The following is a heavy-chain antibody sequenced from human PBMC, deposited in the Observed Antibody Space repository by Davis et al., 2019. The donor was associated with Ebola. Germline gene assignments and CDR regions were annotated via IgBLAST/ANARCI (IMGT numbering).Heavy chain of an antibody. D-gene: IGHD6-19*01. CDR1: GSSISSGDYF. V-gene: IGHV4-30-4*02. Sequence: PSETLSLTCTVSGSSISSGDYFWSWIRQPPGKGLEWIGYIYFGGSSYHNPSLKSRVSISLDTSRNQFSLRVNSVTAADTAVYFCARGMTVAGVFDYWGQGLLVTVSS. J-gene: IGHJ4*02. CDR2: IYFGGSS. CDR3: ARGMTVAGVFDY.